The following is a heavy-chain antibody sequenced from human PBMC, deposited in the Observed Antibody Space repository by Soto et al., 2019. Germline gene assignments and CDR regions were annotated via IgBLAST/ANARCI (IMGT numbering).Heavy chain of an antibody. V-gene: IGHV3-74*01. CDR3: ARDTNGLHY. CDR2: ISTDGSIT. Sequence: EVQLVKSGGGLFQPGGSLRLSCAASGLIFSNYKMHWVRQAPGKGLVWVSRISTDGSITDYADSEKGRFTVSRDNAKNALYLQMNSLRVDDTAVYYCARDTNGLHYWGQGTLVTVSS. D-gene: IGHD2-8*01. J-gene: IGHJ4*02. CDR1: GLIFSNYK.